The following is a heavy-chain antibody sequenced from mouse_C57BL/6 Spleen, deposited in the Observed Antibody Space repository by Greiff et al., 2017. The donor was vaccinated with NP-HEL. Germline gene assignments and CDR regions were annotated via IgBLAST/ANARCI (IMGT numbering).Heavy chain of an antibody. Sequence: VQLQQSGAELVMPGASVKLSCKASGYTFTSYWMHWVKQRPGQGLEWIGEIDPSDSYTNYNQKFKGKSTLTVDKSSSTAYMQLSSLTSEDSAVYYCARWGMVTTWAYWGQGTLVTVSA. CDR3: ARWGMVTTWAY. D-gene: IGHD2-2*01. V-gene: IGHV1-69*01. CDR1: GYTFTSYW. J-gene: IGHJ3*01. CDR2: IDPSDSYT.